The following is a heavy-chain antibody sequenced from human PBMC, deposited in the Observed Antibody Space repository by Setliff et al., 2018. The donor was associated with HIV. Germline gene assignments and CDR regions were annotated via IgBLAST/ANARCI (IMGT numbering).Heavy chain of an antibody. D-gene: IGHD2-15*01. V-gene: IGHV4-31*11. Sequence: SETLSLTCAVSGVSITSADYYWSWIRQHPVKGLEWIGYMYSSGNNYYNPSLKSRLVVSVDESKNQFSLNLSSVTAADTAVYCCARGYCSGGFCHPNYYHYMDVWGKGTTVTVSS. CDR2: MYSSGNN. J-gene: IGHJ6*03. CDR3: ARGYCSGGFCHPNYYHYMDV. CDR1: GVSITSADYY.